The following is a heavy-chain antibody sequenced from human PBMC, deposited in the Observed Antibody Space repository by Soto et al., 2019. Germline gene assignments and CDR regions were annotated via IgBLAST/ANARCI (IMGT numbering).Heavy chain of an antibody. Sequence: SETLSLTCTVSGGSISSYCWSWIRQPPGKGLEWIGYIYYSGSTNYNPSLKSRVTISVDTSKNQFSLKLSSVTAADTAVYYCARALCSGGSCYFIDYWGQGTLVTVSS. CDR2: IYYSGST. CDR1: GGSISSYC. V-gene: IGHV4-59*01. D-gene: IGHD2-15*01. J-gene: IGHJ4*02. CDR3: ARALCSGGSCYFIDY.